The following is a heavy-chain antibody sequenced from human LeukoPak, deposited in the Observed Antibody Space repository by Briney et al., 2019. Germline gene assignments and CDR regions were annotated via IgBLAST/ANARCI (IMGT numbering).Heavy chain of an antibody. CDR3: ARRPLELYNWFDP. Sequence: PSETLSLTCAVSGYSISSGYYWGWIRQPPGKGLEWIGSIYHSGSTYYNPSLKSRVTISVDTPKNQFSLKLSSVTAADTAVYYCARRPLELYNWFDPWGQGTLVTVSS. CDR2: IYHSGST. V-gene: IGHV4-38-2*01. J-gene: IGHJ5*02. D-gene: IGHD1-7*01. CDR1: GYSISSGYY.